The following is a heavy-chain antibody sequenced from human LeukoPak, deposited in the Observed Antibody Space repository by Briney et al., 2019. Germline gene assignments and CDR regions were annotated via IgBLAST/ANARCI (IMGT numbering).Heavy chain of an antibody. J-gene: IGHJ4*02. CDR2: VYYTGST. D-gene: IGHD6-6*01. CDR1: GGSVSSYY. Sequence: SETPSLTCSVSGGSVSSYYWIWIRQPPGKGLEWFGYVYYTGSTNYNPSLKSRVTMFEDKSKNQFSLRLYSVTVADTAVYYCARHFAYSSSSYFDYWGQGSLVTASS. CDR3: ARHFAYSSSSYFDY. V-gene: IGHV4-59*08.